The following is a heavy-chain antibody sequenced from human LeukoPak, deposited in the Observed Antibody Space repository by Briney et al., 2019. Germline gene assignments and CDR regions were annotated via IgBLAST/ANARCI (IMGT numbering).Heavy chain of an antibody. D-gene: IGHD1-26*01. CDR3: ARGGSGCFDI. Sequence: GGSLRLSCAASGFTFSSFWMHWVRHAPGKGLVWVSHFHKDGISTTYTDSVKGRFTIFRDNAKNTADLQMNSLRAEDTGVYYCARGGSGCFDIWGQGTMVTVSS. CDR1: GFTFSSFW. J-gene: IGHJ3*02. CDR2: FHKDGIST. V-gene: IGHV3-74*03.